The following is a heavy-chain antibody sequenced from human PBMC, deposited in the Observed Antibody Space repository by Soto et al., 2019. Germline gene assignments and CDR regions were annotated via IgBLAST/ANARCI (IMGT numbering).Heavy chain of an antibody. Sequence: ASVKISCKASRYSFTTYALHWVRQAPGQRLEWMGWINAGNGDTKYSEKFQGRVTITRDTSANTAYMELSSLRSEDTSVYYCARDPGTGAALRAYHFDYWGQGTLVTVSS. CDR2: INAGNGDT. D-gene: IGHD1-1*01. V-gene: IGHV1-3*01. CDR3: ARDPGTGAALRAYHFDY. CDR1: RYSFTTYA. J-gene: IGHJ4*02.